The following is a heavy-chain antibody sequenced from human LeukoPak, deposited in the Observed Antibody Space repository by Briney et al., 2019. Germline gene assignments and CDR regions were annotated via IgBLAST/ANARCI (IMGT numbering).Heavy chain of an antibody. CDR3: AREYYDFWSGYYTGFDY. CDR1: GFTFSSYS. J-gene: IGHJ4*02. Sequence: GGSLRLSCAASGFTFSSYSMNWVRQAPWKGLEWVSYISSSSSTIYYADSVKGRFTISRDNTKNSLYLQMNSLRAEDTAVYYCAREYYDFWSGYYTGFDYWGQGTLVTVSS. V-gene: IGHV3-48*01. D-gene: IGHD3-3*01. CDR2: ISSSSSTI.